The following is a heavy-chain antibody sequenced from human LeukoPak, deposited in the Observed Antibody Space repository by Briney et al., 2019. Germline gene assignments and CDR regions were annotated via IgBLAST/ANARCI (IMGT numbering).Heavy chain of an antibody. V-gene: IGHV1-18*01. D-gene: IGHD3-10*01. CDR2: ISAYNGNT. Sequence: GASVKVSCKASGYTFTSYGISWVRQAPGQGLEWMGRISAYNGNTNYAQKLQGRVTMTTDTSTSTAYMELRSLRSDDTAVYYCARIVLLWFGEFSAPRGWFDPWGQGTLVTVSS. J-gene: IGHJ5*02. CDR3: ARIVLLWFGEFSAPRGWFDP. CDR1: GYTFTSYG.